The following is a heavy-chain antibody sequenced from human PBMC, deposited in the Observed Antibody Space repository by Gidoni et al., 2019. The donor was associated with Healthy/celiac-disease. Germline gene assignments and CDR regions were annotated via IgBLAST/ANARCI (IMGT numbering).Heavy chain of an antibody. CDR3: ASSSGSPYNWFDP. Sequence: APGKGLEWVSYISSSGSTIYYADSVKGRFTISRANAKNSLYLQMNSLSAEDTAVYYCASSSGSPYNWFDPWGQGTLVTVSS. D-gene: IGHD6-19*01. CDR2: ISSSGSTI. V-gene: IGHV3-48*03. J-gene: IGHJ5*02.